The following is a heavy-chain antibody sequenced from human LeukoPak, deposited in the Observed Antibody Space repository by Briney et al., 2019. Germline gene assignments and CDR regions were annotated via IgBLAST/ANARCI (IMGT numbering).Heavy chain of an antibody. J-gene: IGHJ4*02. CDR1: GGSISSYY. V-gene: IGHV4-59*01. CDR3: ARAYYYDSSGYLPLDY. Sequence: SETLSLTCTVSGGSISSYYWSWIRQPPGKGLEWIGYIYYSGSTNYNPSLKSRVTISVDASKNQFSLKLSSVTAADTAVYYCARAYYYDSSGYLPLDYWGQGTLVTVSS. CDR2: IYYSGST. D-gene: IGHD3-22*01.